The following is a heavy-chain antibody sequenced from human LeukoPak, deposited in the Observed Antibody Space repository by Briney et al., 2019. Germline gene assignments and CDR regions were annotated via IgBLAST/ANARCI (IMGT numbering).Heavy chain of an antibody. CDR3: ARESRGAFTVTMLREPYFDY. CDR1: GGTFSSYA. D-gene: IGHD4-17*01. CDR2: IIPIFGTA. Sequence: ASVKVSCKASGGTFSSYAISWVRQAPGQGLEWMGGIIPIFGTANYAQKFQGRVTITTDESTSTAYMELSSLRSEDTAVYYCARESRGAFTVTMLREPYFDYWGQGTLVTVSS. V-gene: IGHV1-69*05. J-gene: IGHJ4*02.